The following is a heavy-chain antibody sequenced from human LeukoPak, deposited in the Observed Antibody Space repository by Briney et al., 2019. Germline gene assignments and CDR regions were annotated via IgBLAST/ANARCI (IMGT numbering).Heavy chain of an antibody. V-gene: IGHV4-59*08. CDR3: ARSQDGLFDY. Sequence: PSETLSLTCTVSGGSISSYYWSWIRQPPGKGLEWIGYIYYSGSTNYNPSLKSRVTISVDTSKNQFSLKLSSVTAADTAVYYCARSQDGLFDYWGQGTLVTVSS. CDR1: GGSISSYY. J-gene: IGHJ4*02. CDR2: IYYSGST.